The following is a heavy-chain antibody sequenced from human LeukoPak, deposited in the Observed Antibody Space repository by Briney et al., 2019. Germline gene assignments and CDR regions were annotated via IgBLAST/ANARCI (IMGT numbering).Heavy chain of an antibody. Sequence: PSETLSLTCTVSGGSISSGGYYWSWIRQHPGKGLEWIGYIYYSGSTYYNPSLKSRVTISVDTSKNQFSLQLNSVTPEDTAVYYCAGSITIFGVANLRFDYWGQGTLVTVSS. CDR1: GGSISSGGYY. J-gene: IGHJ4*02. V-gene: IGHV4-31*03. CDR2: IYYSGST. D-gene: IGHD3-3*01. CDR3: AGSITIFGVANLRFDY.